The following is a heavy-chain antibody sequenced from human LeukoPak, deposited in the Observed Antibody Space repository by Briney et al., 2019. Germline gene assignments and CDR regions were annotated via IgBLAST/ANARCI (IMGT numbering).Heavy chain of an antibody. V-gene: IGHV3-30*18. CDR2: ISYDGSNK. D-gene: IGHD3-3*01. Sequence: GGSLRLSCAASGFTFSSYDMPWVRQAPGKGLEWVAVISYDGSNKYYVDSVKGRFTISRDNSKNTLYLQMNSLRAEDTAVYYCAKVYYDFWSGYYVRSSTEYYYYGMDVWGQGTTVTVSS. J-gene: IGHJ6*02. CDR3: AKVYYDFWSGYYVRSSTEYYYYGMDV. CDR1: GFTFSSYD.